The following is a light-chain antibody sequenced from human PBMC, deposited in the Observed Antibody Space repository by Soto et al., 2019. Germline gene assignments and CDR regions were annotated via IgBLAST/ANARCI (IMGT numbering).Light chain of an antibody. Sequence: RTASGSVSGYTGQAATLSRTRTSSDVGGYNYVSWYQQHPGKAPKLMIYDVSNRPSGVSNRFSGSKSGNTASLTISWLQAEDEADYYCSSYTSSSTLVFGTGSKVTVL. CDR1: SSDVGGYNY. V-gene: IGLV2-14*01. CDR3: SSYTSSSTLV. J-gene: IGLJ1*01. CDR2: DVS.